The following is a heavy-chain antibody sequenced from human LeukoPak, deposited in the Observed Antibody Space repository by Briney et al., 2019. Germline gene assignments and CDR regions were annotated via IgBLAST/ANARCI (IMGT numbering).Heavy chain of an antibody. D-gene: IGHD5-12*01. J-gene: IGHJ6*02. Sequence: XXXXGYIYYSGSTYYNPSLKSRVTISVDTSKNQFSLKLSSVTAADTAVYYCARQYSGYDDYYYGMDVWGQGTTVTVSS. CDR2: IYYSGST. CDR3: ARQYSGYDDYYYGMDV. V-gene: IGHV4-30-4*01.